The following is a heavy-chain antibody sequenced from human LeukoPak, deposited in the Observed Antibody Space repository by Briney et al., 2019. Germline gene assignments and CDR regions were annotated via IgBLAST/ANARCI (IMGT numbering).Heavy chain of an antibody. V-gene: IGHV3-30*02. J-gene: IGHJ4*02. CDR1: GFTFSSYG. CDR3: AKDFSVYYYDSRVLDY. CDR2: TRYDGSKK. Sequence: PGGSLRLSCAASGFTFSSYGMHWVRQAPGKGLEWVAFTRYDGSKKYYADSVKGRFTIARDNSKNTLYLQMNSLRAEDTAVYYCAKDFSVYYYDSRVLDYWGQGTLVTVSS. D-gene: IGHD3-22*01.